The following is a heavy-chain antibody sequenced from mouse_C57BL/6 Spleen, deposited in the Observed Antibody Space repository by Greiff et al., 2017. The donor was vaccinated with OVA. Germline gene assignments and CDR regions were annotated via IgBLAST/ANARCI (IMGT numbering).Heavy chain of an antibody. D-gene: IGHD2-2*01. J-gene: IGHJ2*01. Sequence: QVQLQQPGAELVRPGSSVKLSCKASGYTFPSYWMDWVKQRPGQGLEWIGNIYPSDSETHYNQKFKDKATLTVDKSSRTAYMQLSSLTSEDSAVYYCARGIYYGYDLDYWGQGTTLTVSS. V-gene: IGHV1-61*01. CDR3: ARGIYYGYDLDY. CDR1: GYTFPSYW. CDR2: IYPSDSET.